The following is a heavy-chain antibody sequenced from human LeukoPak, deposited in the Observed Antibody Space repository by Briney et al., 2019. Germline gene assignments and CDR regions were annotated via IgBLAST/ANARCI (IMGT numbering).Heavy chain of an antibody. V-gene: IGHV3-23*01. CDR2: ISGSGGST. D-gene: IGHD1-26*01. Sequence: PGGSLRLCCAASGFTFSSYAMSWVRQAPGKGLEWVSAISGSGGSTYYADSVKGRFTISRDNSKNTLYLQMNSLRAEDTAMYYCARGLVGGASNWFDPWGQGTLVTVSS. CDR1: GFTFSSYA. J-gene: IGHJ5*02. CDR3: ARGLVGGASNWFDP.